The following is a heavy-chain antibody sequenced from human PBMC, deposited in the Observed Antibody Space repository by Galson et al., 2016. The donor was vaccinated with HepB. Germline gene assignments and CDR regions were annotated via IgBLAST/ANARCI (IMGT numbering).Heavy chain of an antibody. D-gene: IGHD3-9*01. J-gene: IGHJ6*02. CDR2: ISSSGITI. Sequence: SLRLSCAASGFTFGSYEMNWVRQAPGKGLEWISYISSSGITIYYANSVKGRFTISRDNAKNSMYLQMNSLRAGDTAIYYCARDVGYYDVLTGYSGEHYYYYYAMDVWGQGTTVTVSS. V-gene: IGHV3-48*03. CDR3: ARDVGYYDVLTGYSGEHYYYYYAMDV. CDR1: GFTFGSYE.